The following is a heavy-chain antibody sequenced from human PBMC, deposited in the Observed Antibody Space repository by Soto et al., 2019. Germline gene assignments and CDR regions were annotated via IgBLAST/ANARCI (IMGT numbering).Heavy chain of an antibody. D-gene: IGHD2-21*02. CDR3: ARDKVVVVTATEGNWFDP. CDR1: GGSVSSGSYY. V-gene: IGHV4-61*01. J-gene: IGHJ5*02. Sequence: SETLSLTCTVSGGSVSSGSYYWSWIRQPPGKGLEWIGYIYYSGSTNYNPSLKSRVSMSVATSKNQFSLKLSSVTAADTAVYYCARDKVVVVTATEGNWFDPWGQGTLVTVSS. CDR2: IYYSGST.